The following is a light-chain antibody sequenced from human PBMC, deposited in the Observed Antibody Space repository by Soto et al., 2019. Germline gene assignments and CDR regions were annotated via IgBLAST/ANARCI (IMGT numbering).Light chain of an antibody. CDR1: QSISDY. J-gene: IGKJ4*01. Sequence: DIQMTQSPSSLSASVGDRVTITCRASQSISDYLNWYQQKPGKAPKLLIYAASSLQSGVPSRFSGSGSGTDFTLTISSLQPEDFATYYCQQGYNTPLTFGGGTKVEIK. V-gene: IGKV1-39*01. CDR3: QQGYNTPLT. CDR2: AAS.